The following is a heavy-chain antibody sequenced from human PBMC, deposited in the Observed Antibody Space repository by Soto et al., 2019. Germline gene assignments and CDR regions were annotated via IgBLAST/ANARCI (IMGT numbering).Heavy chain of an antibody. J-gene: IGHJ1*01. CDR3: ARVGTYYDSSGKQYFQH. D-gene: IGHD3-22*01. CDR2: INPSGGST. V-gene: IGHV1-46*01. Sequence: ASVKVSCKASGYTFTSYYMHWVRQAPGQGLEWMGIINPSGGSTSYAQKFQGRVTTTRDTSTSTVYMELSSLRSEDTAVYYCARVGTYYDSSGKQYFQHWGQGTLVTVSS. CDR1: GYTFTSYY.